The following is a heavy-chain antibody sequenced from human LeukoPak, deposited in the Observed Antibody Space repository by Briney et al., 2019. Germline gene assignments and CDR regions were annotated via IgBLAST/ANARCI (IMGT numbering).Heavy chain of an antibody. CDR3: ALYSSGWHEGFDY. CDR1: GYTFTGYY. V-gene: IGHV1-2*02. J-gene: IGHJ4*02. CDR2: INPNSGGT. Sequence: GASVKVSCKASGYTFTGYYMHWVRQAPGQGLEWMGWINPNSGGTNYAQKFQGRVTMTRDTSISTAYMELSRLRSDDTAVYYCALYSSGWHEGFDYWGQGTLVTVSS. D-gene: IGHD6-19*01.